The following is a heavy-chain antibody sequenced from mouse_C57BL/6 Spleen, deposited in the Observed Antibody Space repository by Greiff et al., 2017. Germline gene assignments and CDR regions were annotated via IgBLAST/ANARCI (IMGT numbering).Heavy chain of an antibody. CDR1: GYTFTSYW. J-gene: IGHJ2*01. D-gene: IGHD2-3*01. CDR3: ARWERDGYFDY. V-gene: IGHV1-72*01. CDR2: IDPNSGST. Sequence: QVQLQQPGAELVKPGASVKLSCKASGYTFTSYWMHWVKQRPGRGLEWIGRIDPNSGSTKYNEKFKGKATLTVAKPSSAAYMQLSGLTAEDSAVYYCARWERDGYFDYWGQGTTLTVSS.